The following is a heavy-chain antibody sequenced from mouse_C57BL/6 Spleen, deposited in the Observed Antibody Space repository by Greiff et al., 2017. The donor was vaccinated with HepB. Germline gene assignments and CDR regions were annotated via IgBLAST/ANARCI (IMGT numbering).Heavy chain of an antibody. D-gene: IGHD1-1*01. CDR2: IDPEDGET. J-gene: IGHJ3*01. CDR1: SFNIKDYY. Sequence: VQLKESGAELVKPGASVKLSCTASSFNIKDYYMHWVKQRTEQGLEWIGRIDPEDGETKYAPKFQGKATITADTSSNTAYLQLSSLTSEDTAVYYCARYGAYWGQGTLVTVSA. CDR3: ARYGAY. V-gene: IGHV14-2*01.